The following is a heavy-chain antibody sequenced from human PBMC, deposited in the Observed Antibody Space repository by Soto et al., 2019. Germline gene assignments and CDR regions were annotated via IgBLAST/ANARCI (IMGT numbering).Heavy chain of an antibody. D-gene: IGHD3-22*01. J-gene: IGHJ4*02. CDR1: GFTFGDYA. V-gene: IGHV3-49*04. CDR3: TRGPRHYYDSSGYWN. CDR2: IRSKAYGGTT. Sequence: PGGSLRLSCTAAGFTFGDYAMSWVRQAPGKGLEWVGFIRSKAYGGTTEYAASVKGRFTISRDDSKSIAYLQMNSLKTEDTAVYYCTRGPRHYYDSSGYWNWGQGTLVTVSS.